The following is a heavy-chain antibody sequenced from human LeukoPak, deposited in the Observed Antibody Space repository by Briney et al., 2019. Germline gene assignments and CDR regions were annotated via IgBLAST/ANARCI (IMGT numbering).Heavy chain of an antibody. J-gene: IGHJ4*02. Sequence: PSETLSLTCAVYGGSFSGYYWSWIRQPPGKGLEWIGEINHSGSTNYNPSLKSRVTISVDTSKNQFSLKLSSVTAADTAVYYCARGMTRFDYWGQGTLVIVSS. CDR3: ARGMTRFDY. CDR1: GGSFSGYY. V-gene: IGHV4-34*01. CDR2: INHSGST. D-gene: IGHD3-16*01.